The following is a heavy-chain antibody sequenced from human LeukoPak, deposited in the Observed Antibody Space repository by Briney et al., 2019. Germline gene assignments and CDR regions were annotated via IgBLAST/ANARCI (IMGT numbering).Heavy chain of an antibody. V-gene: IGHV4-4*02. Sequence: PSETLSLTCAVSGGSISSSNWWSWVRQPPGKGLEWIGEIYHSGSTNYNPSLKSRVTISVDKSKNQFSLKLSSVTAADTAVYYCARVGYSYGYAWGYPIDYWGQGTLVTVSS. J-gene: IGHJ4*02. CDR3: ARVGYSYGYAWGYPIDY. CDR2: IYHSGST. D-gene: IGHD5-18*01. CDR1: GGSISSSNW.